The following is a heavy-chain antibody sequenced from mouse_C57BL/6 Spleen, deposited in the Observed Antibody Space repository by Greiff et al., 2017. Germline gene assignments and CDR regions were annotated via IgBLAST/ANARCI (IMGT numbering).Heavy chain of an antibody. V-gene: IGHV3-6*01. CDR1: GYSITSGYY. CDR2: ISYDGSN. CDR3: ARDPYDYDGAWFAY. Sequence: VQLQQSGPGLVKPSQSLSLTCSVTGYSITSGYYWNWIRQFPGNKLEWMGYISYDGSNNYNPSLKNRISITRDTSKNQFFLKLNSVTTEDTATYYCARDPYDYDGAWFAYWGQGTLVTVSA. J-gene: IGHJ3*01. D-gene: IGHD2-4*01.